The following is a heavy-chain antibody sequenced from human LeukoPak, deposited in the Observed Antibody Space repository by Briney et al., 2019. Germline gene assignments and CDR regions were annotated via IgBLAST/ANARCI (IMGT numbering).Heavy chain of an antibody. CDR3: ASQYSSGRYRFDY. Sequence: SETLSLTCTVSGGSISSSSYYWGWIRQSPGKGLEWIANIFYSGSTSYNPSLKSRVTISVDTSKNQFSLKLSSVTAADTAVYYCASQYSSGRYRFDYWGQGTLVTVSS. V-gene: IGHV4-39*01. D-gene: IGHD6-19*01. CDR2: IFYSGST. J-gene: IGHJ4*02. CDR1: GGSISSSSYY.